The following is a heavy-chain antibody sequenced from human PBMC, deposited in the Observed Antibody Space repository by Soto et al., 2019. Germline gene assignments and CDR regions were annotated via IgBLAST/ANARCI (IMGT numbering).Heavy chain of an antibody. CDR1: GFTFGDYA. J-gene: IGHJ3*02. D-gene: IGHD3-9*01. V-gene: IGHV3-49*03. CDR3: TRFSVYYDPLTGYSTDAFDI. Sequence: EVRLVESGGDLVQPGRSLRLSCTASGFTFGDYAMSWFRQAPGKGLEWVGFIRSKANGGTTEFAASVKGRFTISRDDFKSIAYLQMNSLKTEDTAVYYCTRFSVYYDPLTGYSTDAFDIWGQGTMVTVSS. CDR2: IRSKANGGTT.